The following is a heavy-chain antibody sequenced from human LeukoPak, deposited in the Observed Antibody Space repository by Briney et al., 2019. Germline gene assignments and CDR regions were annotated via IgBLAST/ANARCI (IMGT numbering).Heavy chain of an antibody. D-gene: IGHD3-3*01. CDR1: GFTFSSYS. CDR3: AKDGLTIFGVVTVYYYYYMDV. J-gene: IGHJ6*03. Sequence: GGSLRLSCAASGFTFSSYSMNWVRQAPGKGLEWVSAISGSGGSTYYADSVKGRFTISRDNSKNTLYLQMNSLRAEDTAVYYCAKDGLTIFGVVTVYYYYYMDVWGKGTTVTVSS. V-gene: IGHV3-23*01. CDR2: ISGSGGST.